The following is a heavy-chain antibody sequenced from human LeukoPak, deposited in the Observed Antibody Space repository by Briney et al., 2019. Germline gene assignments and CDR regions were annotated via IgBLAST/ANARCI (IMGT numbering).Heavy chain of an antibody. D-gene: IGHD6-19*01. CDR2: INPNSGGT. V-gene: IGHV1-18*01. CDR3: ARSLNRMAVAGTTYYYYYMDV. Sequence: ASVKVSCKASGYTFTSYAMNWVRQAPGQGLEWMGWINPNSGGTNYAQKLQGRVTMTTDTSTSTAYMELRSLRSDDTAVYYCARSLNRMAVAGTTYYYYYMDVWGKGTTVTVSS. J-gene: IGHJ6*03. CDR1: GYTFTSYA.